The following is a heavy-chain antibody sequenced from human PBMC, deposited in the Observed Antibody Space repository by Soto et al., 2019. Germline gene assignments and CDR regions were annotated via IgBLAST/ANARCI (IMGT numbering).Heavy chain of an antibody. Sequence: GGSLRLSCAASGFTFDDYTMHWVRQAPGKGLEWVSLISWDGGSTYYADSVKGRFTISRDNSKNSLYLQMNSLRTEDTALYYCAKDAARPGSVHYYGMDVWGQGTTVTVSS. D-gene: IGHD3-10*01. CDR1: GFTFDDYT. CDR2: ISWDGGST. J-gene: IGHJ6*02. V-gene: IGHV3-43*01. CDR3: AKDAARPGSVHYYGMDV.